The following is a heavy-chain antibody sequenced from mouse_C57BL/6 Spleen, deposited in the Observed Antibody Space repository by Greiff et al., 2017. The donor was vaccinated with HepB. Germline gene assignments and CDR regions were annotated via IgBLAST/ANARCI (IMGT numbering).Heavy chain of an antibody. D-gene: IGHD3-2*02. CDR2: IDPSDSYT. Sequence: QVQLQQPGAELVRPGTSVKLSCKASGYTFTSYWMHWVKQRPGQGLEWIGVIDPSDSYTNYNQKFKGKATLTVDTSSSTAYMQLSSLTSEDSAVYYCARSSSGPWFAYWGQGTLVTVSA. J-gene: IGHJ3*01. CDR3: ARSSSGPWFAY. V-gene: IGHV1-59*01. CDR1: GYTFTSYW.